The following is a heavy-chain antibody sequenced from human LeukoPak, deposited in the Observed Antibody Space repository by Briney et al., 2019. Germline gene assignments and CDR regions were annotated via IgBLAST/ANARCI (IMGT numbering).Heavy chain of an antibody. D-gene: IGHD2-15*01. CDR3: ARNVVVGQNWFDP. CDR2: IYYSGST. CDR1: GGSISSSSYY. V-gene: IGHV4-39*01. Sequence: SETLSLTCTVSGGSISSSSYYWSWIRQPPGKGLEWIGSIYYSGSTYYNPSLKSRVTISVDTSKNQYSLKLSSVTAADTAVYYCARNVVVGQNWFDPWGQGTLVTVSS. J-gene: IGHJ5*02.